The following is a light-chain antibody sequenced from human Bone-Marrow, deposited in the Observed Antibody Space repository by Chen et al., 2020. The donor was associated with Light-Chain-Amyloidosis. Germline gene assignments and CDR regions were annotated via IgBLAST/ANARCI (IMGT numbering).Light chain of an antibody. V-gene: IGLV3-25*03. J-gene: IGLJ2*01. CDR1: DLPTKY. Sequence: SYELTQPPSVSVSPGQTARITCSGDDLPTKYAYWYQQKPGQAPVLGIHRDTERPSGISERFSGSSSWTTATLTISGGQAEDEADYHCQSADSSGTYEVIFGGGTKLTVL. CDR2: RDT. CDR3: QSADSSGTYEVI.